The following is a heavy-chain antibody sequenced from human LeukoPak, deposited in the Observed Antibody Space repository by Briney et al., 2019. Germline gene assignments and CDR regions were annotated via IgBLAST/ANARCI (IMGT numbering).Heavy chain of an antibody. CDR2: ISTSGAST. J-gene: IGHJ4*02. CDR3: AKDPSHYYDSSGQES. V-gene: IGHV3-23*01. CDR1: GFTFTNYA. Sequence: GGSLRLSCTASGFTFTNYAMSWVRRAPGKGLEWVSGISTSGASTYYADSVKGRFTISRDNSKNTLYLQMNSLRAEDTAVYYCAKDPSHYYDSSGQESWGQGTLVTVSS. D-gene: IGHD3-22*01.